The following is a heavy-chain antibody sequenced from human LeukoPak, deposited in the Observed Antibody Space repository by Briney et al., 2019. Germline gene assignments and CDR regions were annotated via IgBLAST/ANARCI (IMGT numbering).Heavy chain of an antibody. J-gene: IGHJ4*02. CDR1: GVTFSGSA. V-gene: IGHV3-73*01. CDR3: TRVPYDFWSGYPYFDY. Sequence: GGSLRLSCAASGVTFSGSAMHWVRHASGKGLEWVGRIRSKANSYATAYAASVKGRFTISRDNSKNTAYLQMNSLKTQDTAVYYCTRVPYDFWSGYPYFDYWGQGTLVTVSS. D-gene: IGHD3-3*01. CDR2: IRSKANSYAT.